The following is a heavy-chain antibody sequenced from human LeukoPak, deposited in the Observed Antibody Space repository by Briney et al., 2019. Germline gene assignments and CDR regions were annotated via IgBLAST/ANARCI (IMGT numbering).Heavy chain of an antibody. V-gene: IGHV4-39*01. D-gene: IGHD2-21*01. CDR1: GGSISGSDYY. Sequence: SETLSLTCAVSGGSISGSDYYLCWIRQPPGKGLEWIGSIFYSGIPYYNPPLKSRVTTSVDTSKNQFSLKLTSVTAADTAVYYCARSKTGIVDYWGQGTLVTVSS. CDR3: ARSKTGIVDY. CDR2: IFYSGIP. J-gene: IGHJ4*02.